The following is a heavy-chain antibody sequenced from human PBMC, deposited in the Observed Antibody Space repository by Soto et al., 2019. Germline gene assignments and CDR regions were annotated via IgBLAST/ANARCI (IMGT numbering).Heavy chain of an antibody. J-gene: IGHJ6*02. CDR3: ARGINVVVPAAPQVFLWDV. CDR2: MNPNSGNT. V-gene: IGHV1-8*01. Sequence: ASVKVSCKASGYTFTSYDINWVRQATGQGLEWMGWMNPNSGNTGYAQKFQGRVTMTRNTSISTAYMELSSLRSEDTAVYYCARGINVVVPAAPQVFLWDVWGQGTTVTVSS. D-gene: IGHD2-2*01. CDR1: GYTFTSYD.